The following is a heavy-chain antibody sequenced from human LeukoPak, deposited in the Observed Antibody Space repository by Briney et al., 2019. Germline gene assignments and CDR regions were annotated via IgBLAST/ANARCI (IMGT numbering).Heavy chain of an antibody. CDR3: ARYNYYGSGSYMRY. CDR1: GYSISSGYY. Sequence: SETLSLTCAVSGYSISSGYYWGWIRQPPGKGLEWIGSIYHSGSTYYNPSLTSRVTISVDTFKNQFSLKLSSVTAADTAVYYCARYNYYGSGSYMRYWGQGTLVTVSS. CDR2: IYHSGST. J-gene: IGHJ4*02. V-gene: IGHV4-38-2*01. D-gene: IGHD3-10*01.